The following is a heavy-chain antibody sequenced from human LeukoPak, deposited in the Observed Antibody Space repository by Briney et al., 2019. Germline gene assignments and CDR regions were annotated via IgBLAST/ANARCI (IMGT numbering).Heavy chain of an antibody. V-gene: IGHV3-9*01. D-gene: IGHD6-19*01. CDR3: TKDISGGSGWSSPFDY. Sequence: GGSLRLSCAASGFTFDDYAMHWVRHAPGKGLEWVSGISWNSGSIGYADSVKGRFTISRDNAKNSLYLQMNSLRAEDTALYYCTKDISGGSGWSSPFDYWGQGTLVTVSS. CDR2: ISWNSGSI. J-gene: IGHJ4*02. CDR1: GFTFDDYA.